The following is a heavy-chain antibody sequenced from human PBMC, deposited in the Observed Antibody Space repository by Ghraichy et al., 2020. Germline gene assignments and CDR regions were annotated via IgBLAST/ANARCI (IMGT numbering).Heavy chain of an antibody. CDR3: ARRGGQDDFWSDAFDI. CDR1: GGSISSSSYY. J-gene: IGHJ3*02. Sequence: SETLSLTCTVSGGSISSSSYYWGWIRQPPGKGLEWIGSIYYSGSTYYNPSLKSRVTISVDTSKNQFSLKLSSVTAADTAVYYCARRGGQDDFWSDAFDIWGQGRMVTVSS. CDR2: IYYSGST. V-gene: IGHV4-39*07. D-gene: IGHD3-3*01.